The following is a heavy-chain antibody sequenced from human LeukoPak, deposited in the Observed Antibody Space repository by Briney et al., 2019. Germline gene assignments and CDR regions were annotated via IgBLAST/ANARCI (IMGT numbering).Heavy chain of an antibody. Sequence: GGSLRLSCAASGFTFSRYGMHWVRQAPGKGLEWVAVIWSDGSNEYYPDSVRGRFTISRDNSKNMLYLEMNSPRAEDTAVYYCARDHSYALMGDYYYYYGMDVWGQGTTVTVSS. D-gene: IGHD5-18*01. CDR1: GFTFSRYG. CDR2: IWSDGSNE. J-gene: IGHJ6*02. V-gene: IGHV3-33*01. CDR3: ARDHSYALMGDYYYYYGMDV.